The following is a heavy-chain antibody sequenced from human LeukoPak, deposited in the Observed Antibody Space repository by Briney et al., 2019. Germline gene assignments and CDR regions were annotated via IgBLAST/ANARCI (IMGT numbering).Heavy chain of an antibody. Sequence: GGSLRLSCEASGFTFNDYAMHWVRQAPGKGLEWVSGISWDRGTTGYGDSVKGRFTISRDTAKNTLFLTMNSLRAEDTAVYYCARDRSSSSWSPYYYYYYMDVWGKGTTVTISS. D-gene: IGHD6-13*01. CDR2: ISWDRGTT. CDR1: GFTFNDYA. V-gene: IGHV3-9*01. CDR3: ARDRSSSSWSPYYYYYYMDV. J-gene: IGHJ6*03.